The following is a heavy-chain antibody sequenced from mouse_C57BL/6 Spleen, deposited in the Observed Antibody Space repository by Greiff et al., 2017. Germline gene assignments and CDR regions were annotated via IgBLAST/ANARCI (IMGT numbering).Heavy chain of an antibody. D-gene: IGHD2-4*01. J-gene: IGHJ3*01. CDR2: IDPSDSET. CDR1: GYTFTSYW. V-gene: IGHV1-52*01. Sequence: VQLQQPGAELVRPGSSVKLSCTASGYTFTSYWMHWVKQRPIQGLEWIGNIDPSDSETHYNQKFKDKATLTVDKSSSTAYMQLSSLTSEDSAVYYCARWDYDYPCFAYWGQGTLVTVSA. CDR3: ARWDYDYPCFAY.